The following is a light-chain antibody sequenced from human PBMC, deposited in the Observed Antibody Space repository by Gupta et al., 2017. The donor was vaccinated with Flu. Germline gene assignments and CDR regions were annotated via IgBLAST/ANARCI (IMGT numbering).Light chain of an antibody. CDR1: SGSIASNY. Sequence: NFMLTQPHPVPDSRGKTITISCHRSSGSIASNYVQWYQQRPGSSPTTVIYEDNQRPSGVPDRFSGSIDSSSNSASLTISGLKTEDEADYYCQSYDSSNVVFGGGTKLTVL. V-gene: IGLV6-57*01. CDR2: EDN. J-gene: IGLJ2*01. CDR3: QSYDSSNVV.